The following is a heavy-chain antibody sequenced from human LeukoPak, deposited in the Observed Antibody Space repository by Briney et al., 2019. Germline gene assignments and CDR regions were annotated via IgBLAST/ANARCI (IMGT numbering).Heavy chain of an antibody. CDR1: GFTVSSNY. Sequence: KTGGSLRLSCAASGFTVSSNYMSWIRQAPGKGLEWVSYISSSGSTIYYADSVKGRFTISRDNAKNSLYLQMNGLRAEDTAVYYCASSITMTPTHYWGQGTLVTVSS. V-gene: IGHV3-11*01. CDR3: ASSITMTPTHY. D-gene: IGHD3-22*01. CDR2: ISSSGSTI. J-gene: IGHJ4*02.